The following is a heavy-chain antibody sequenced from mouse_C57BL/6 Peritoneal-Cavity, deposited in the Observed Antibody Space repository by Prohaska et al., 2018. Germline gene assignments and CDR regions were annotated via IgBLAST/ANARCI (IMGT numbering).Heavy chain of an antibody. J-gene: IGHJ2*02. Sequence: EVQLLETGGGLVQHGGSRGLSCEGSGFTFSGFWMSWVRQTPGKTMEWIGDINSDDCAINYAPSIKDRFTIFRDNDKSTLYLQMSNGRSEYTARYSCISSRAHYWGQGTSLTVSP. CDR1: GFTFSGFW. V-gene: IGHV11-2*01. D-gene: IGHD3-3*01. CDR3: ISSRAHY. CDR2: INSDDCAI.